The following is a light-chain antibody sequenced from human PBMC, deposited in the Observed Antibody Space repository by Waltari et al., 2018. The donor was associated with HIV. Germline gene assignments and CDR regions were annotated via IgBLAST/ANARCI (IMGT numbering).Light chain of an antibody. Sequence: QSVLTQPPSASGTPGQRVTIPCSASRTNLARTTINWYQQLPGTAPKLLIYNNNQRPSGVPDRFSGSKSGTSASLAISGLQSEDEADYYCAAWDDSLNGQVFGGGTKLTVL. CDR3: AAWDDSLNGQV. J-gene: IGLJ3*02. CDR1: RTNLARTT. V-gene: IGLV1-44*01. CDR2: NNN.